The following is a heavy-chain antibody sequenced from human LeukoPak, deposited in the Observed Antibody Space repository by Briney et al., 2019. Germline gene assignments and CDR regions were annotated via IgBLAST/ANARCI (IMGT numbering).Heavy chain of an antibody. CDR3: AKDYSGSYYGGDY. Sequence: GGSLRLSCAASGFTFDDYAMHWVRQAPGKGLEWVSLISGDGGSTYYADSVKGRFTISRDNSKNSLYLQMNSLRTEDTALYHCAKDYSGSYYGGDYWGQGTLVTVSS. V-gene: IGHV3-43*02. D-gene: IGHD1-26*01. J-gene: IGHJ4*02. CDR2: ISGDGGST. CDR1: GFTFDDYA.